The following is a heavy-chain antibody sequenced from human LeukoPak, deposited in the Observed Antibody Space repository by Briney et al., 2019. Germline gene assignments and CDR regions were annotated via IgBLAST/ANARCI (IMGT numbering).Heavy chain of an antibody. CDR1: GFTFNSYL. D-gene: IGHD6-6*01. CDR2: IWYDGSNK. Sequence: GGSLRLSCAASGFTFNSYLMHWVRQAPGKGLEWVAVIWYDGSNKYYADSVRGRFTISRDNSKNTLYLQMNSLRAEDTAVYYCARDEYSSSLDYWGQGTLVTVSS. J-gene: IGHJ4*02. CDR3: ARDEYSSSLDY. V-gene: IGHV3-33*08.